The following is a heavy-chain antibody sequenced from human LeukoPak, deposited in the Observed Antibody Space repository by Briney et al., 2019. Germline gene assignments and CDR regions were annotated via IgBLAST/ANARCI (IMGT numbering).Heavy chain of an antibody. CDR1: GYTFTSD. J-gene: IGHJ3*02. CDR3: ARGAVSRDCSGGSCYHFDI. D-gene: IGHD2-15*01. Sequence: ASVKVSCRASGYTFTSDINWVRQATGQGLEWMEWMNPSSGNADYAPKFQGRVTMTRDISITTAYMELSGLRSEDTAVYYCARGAVSRDCSGGSCYHFDIWGQGTLLTVSS. V-gene: IGHV1-8*01. CDR2: MNPSSGNA.